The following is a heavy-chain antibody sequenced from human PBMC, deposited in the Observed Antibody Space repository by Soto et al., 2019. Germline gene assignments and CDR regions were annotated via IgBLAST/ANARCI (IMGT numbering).Heavy chain of an antibody. CDR2: ISYDGSNK. CDR1: GFTFSSYA. CDR3: ASLTPLIVVVPAARTASGDY. Sequence: HPGGSLRLSCAASGFTFSSYAMHWVRQAPGKGLEWVAVISYDGSNKYYADSVKGRFTISRDNSKNTLYLQMNSLRAEDTAVYYCASLTPLIVVVPAARTASGDYWGQGTLVTVSS. D-gene: IGHD2-2*01. V-gene: IGHV3-30-3*01. J-gene: IGHJ4*02.